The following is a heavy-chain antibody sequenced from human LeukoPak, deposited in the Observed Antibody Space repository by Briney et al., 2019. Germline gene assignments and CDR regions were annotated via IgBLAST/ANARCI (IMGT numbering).Heavy chain of an antibody. CDR1: GGSSSRYY. CDR2: IYYSGST. D-gene: IGHD3-3*01. J-gene: IGHJ6*02. Sequence: SETLSLTCTVSGGSSSRYYWSWIRQPPGKGLEWIGYIYYSGSTNYNPSLKRRVTISVDPSKNQFSLTLSSVTAAATAVYYCARHSRVGVVNSYYYGMDVWGQGTTVTVSS. V-gene: IGHV4-59*08. CDR3: ARHSRVGVVNSYYYGMDV.